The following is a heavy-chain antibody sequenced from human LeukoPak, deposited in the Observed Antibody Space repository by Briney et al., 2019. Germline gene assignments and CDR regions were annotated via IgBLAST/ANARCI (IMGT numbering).Heavy chain of an antibody. Sequence: GRSLRLSCIASGFTFGDYAMDWVRQAPGKGLEWVSVIYSGGGTYYADTVKGRFTVSRDNSKNTLYLQMNSLRIDDTAMYYCARNQDYGGFDFWGQGTLVTVSS. J-gene: IGHJ4*02. CDR2: IYSGGGT. V-gene: IGHV3-66*01. D-gene: IGHD4-23*01. CDR1: GFTFGDYA. CDR3: ARNQDYGGFDF.